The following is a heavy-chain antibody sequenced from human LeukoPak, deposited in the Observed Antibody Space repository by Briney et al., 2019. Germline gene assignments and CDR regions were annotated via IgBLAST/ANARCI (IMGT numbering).Heavy chain of an antibody. CDR1: GYTFTGYY. CDR3: ARDQGGYYSSSWVFDY. V-gene: IGHV1-2*02. CDR2: INPNSGGT. Sequence: ASVKVSCKASGYTFTGYYMHWVRQAPGQGLEWMGWINPNSGGTNYARKFQGRVTMTRDTSISTAYMELSRLRSDDTAVYYCARDQGGYYSSSWVFDYWGQGTLVTVSS. J-gene: IGHJ4*02. D-gene: IGHD6-13*01.